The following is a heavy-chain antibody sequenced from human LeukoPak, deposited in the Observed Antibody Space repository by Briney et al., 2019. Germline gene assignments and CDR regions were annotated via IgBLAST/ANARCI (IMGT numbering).Heavy chain of an antibody. CDR3: ATIFRGYSSSWLQGAFDY. Sequence: PGGSLRLSCAASGFTFSTYWMHWVRQVPGKGLVWVSRINSDGSTADYADAVKGRFTISRDNAKNSLYLQMNSLRAEDTAVYYCATIFRGYSSSWLQGAFDYWGQGTLVTVSS. V-gene: IGHV3-74*01. D-gene: IGHD6-13*01. CDR1: GFTFSTYW. J-gene: IGHJ4*02. CDR2: INSDGSTA.